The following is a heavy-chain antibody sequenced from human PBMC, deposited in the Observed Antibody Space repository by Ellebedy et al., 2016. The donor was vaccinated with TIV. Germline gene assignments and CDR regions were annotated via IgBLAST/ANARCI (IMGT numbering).Heavy chain of an antibody. CDR3: AKGPGDY. J-gene: IGHJ4*02. CDR2: ISWNSGSI. V-gene: IGHV3-9*01. Sequence: SLKISCAASGFTFDDYAMHWVRQAPGKGLEWVSGISWNSGSIGYADPVKGRFTISRDNAKNSLYLQMNSLRAEDTALYYCAKGPGDYWGQGTLVTVSS. CDR1: GFTFDDYA.